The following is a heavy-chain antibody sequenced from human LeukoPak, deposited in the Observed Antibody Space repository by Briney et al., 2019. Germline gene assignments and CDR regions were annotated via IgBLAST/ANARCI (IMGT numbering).Heavy chain of an antibody. J-gene: IGHJ4*02. D-gene: IGHD6-19*01. Sequence: QPGGSLRLSCAASGFTFSNYWMHWVRQAPGKGLVWVSRINSDGSTTNYVDSVKGRFTISRDNVKNTLYVQMNSLRAEDTAVYYCARRLDGSAWYQIDYWGQGTLVTVSS. CDR1: GFTFSNYW. CDR2: INSDGSTT. V-gene: IGHV3-74*01. CDR3: ARRLDGSAWYQIDY.